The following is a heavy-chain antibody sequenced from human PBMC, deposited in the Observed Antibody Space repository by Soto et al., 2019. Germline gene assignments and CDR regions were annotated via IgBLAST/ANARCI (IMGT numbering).Heavy chain of an antibody. V-gene: IGHV4-34*01. CDR3: ARVRIRVGARSAFDI. CDR1: GGSFSGYY. J-gene: IGHJ3*02. Sequence: PSETLSLTCAVYGGSFSGYYWSWIRQPPGKGLEWIGEINHSGSTNYNPSLKSRVTISVDTSKNQFSLKLSSVTAADTAVYYCARVRIRVGARSAFDIWGQGTVVTVSS. CDR2: INHSGST. D-gene: IGHD1-26*01.